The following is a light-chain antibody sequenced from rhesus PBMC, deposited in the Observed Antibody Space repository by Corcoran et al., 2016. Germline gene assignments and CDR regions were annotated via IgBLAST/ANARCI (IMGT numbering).Light chain of an antibody. Sequence: DIQMTQSPSSLSASVGDTVTITCRASQGISSWLAWYQQKPGNAPKLLIYKASSLQSGVPSRFSGSGSGTDFTLTISSLQSEDFATYYCPQYSSRRWTFGQGTKVKIK. CDR2: KAS. J-gene: IGKJ1*01. CDR3: PQYSSRRWT. CDR1: QGISSW. V-gene: IGKV1-22*01.